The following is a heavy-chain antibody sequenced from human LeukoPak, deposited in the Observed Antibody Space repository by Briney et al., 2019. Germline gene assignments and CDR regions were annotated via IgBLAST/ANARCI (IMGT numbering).Heavy chain of an antibody. CDR3: TRDAPTDYSSGWYDY. CDR2: IRSKAYGGTT. V-gene: IGHV3-49*03. CDR1: GCTFGDYA. Sequence: GGSLRLSCTASGCTFGDYAMSWFRQAPGKGLEWVGFIRSKAYGGTTEYAASVKGRFTISRDDSKSIAYLQMNSLKTEDTAVYYCTRDAPTDYSSGWYDYWGQGTLVTVSS. D-gene: IGHD6-19*01. J-gene: IGHJ4*02.